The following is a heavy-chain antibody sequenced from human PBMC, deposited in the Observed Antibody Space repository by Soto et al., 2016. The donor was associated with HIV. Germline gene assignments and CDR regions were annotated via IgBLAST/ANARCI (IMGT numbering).Heavy chain of an antibody. CDR3: AKIRNGPIAVAGHGYFDY. CDR2: ISGSGGST. J-gene: IGHJ4*02. V-gene: IGHV3-23*01. CDR1: GFTFSSYA. D-gene: IGHD6-19*01. Sequence: EVQLLESGGGLVQPGGSLRLSCAASGFTFSSYAMSWVRQAPGKGLEWVSAISGSGGSTYYADSVKGRFTISRDNSKNTLYLQMNSLRAEDTAVYYCAKIRNGPIAVAGHGYFDYWGQGTLVTVSS.